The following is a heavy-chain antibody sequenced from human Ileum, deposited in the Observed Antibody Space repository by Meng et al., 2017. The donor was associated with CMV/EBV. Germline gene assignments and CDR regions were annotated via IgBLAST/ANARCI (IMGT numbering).Heavy chain of an antibody. CDR2: IYYPGNT. Sequence: GSLSSVSYYWAWIRQPPGKGLGWIANIYYPGNTYYDPSLKSRVTISVATSKNQFSLKLSSVTAADTAVYYCARHGPYSNTGRYWYWGQGTLVTVSS. V-gene: IGHV4-39*01. J-gene: IGHJ4*02. CDR1: GSLSSVSYY. CDR3: ARHGPYSNTGRYWY. D-gene: IGHD3-10*01.